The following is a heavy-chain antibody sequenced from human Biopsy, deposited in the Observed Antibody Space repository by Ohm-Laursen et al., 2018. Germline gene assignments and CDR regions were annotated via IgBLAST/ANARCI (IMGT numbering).Heavy chain of an antibody. J-gene: IGHJ3*02. CDR2: IYTSGSP. D-gene: IGHD1-26*01. Sequence: LSLTCTVSGDSINNYYWSWIRQPAGKGLEWIGRIYTSGSPNYNLSLESRVTMSVDTSKNQFSLNLRPVTAADTAVYYCARGTGRYYVYGAFDIWGQGTVVTVSS. V-gene: IGHV4-4*07. CDR1: GDSINNYY. CDR3: ARGTGRYYVYGAFDI.